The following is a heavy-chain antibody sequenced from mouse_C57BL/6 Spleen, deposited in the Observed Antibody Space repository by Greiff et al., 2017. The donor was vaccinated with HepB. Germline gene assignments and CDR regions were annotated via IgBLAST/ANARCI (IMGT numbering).Heavy chain of an antibody. D-gene: IGHD2-2*01. CDR2: IDPSDSET. V-gene: IGHV1-52*01. CDR1: GYTFTSYW. CDR3: ARWLRGYVDV. J-gene: IGHJ1*03. Sequence: VQLQQPGAELVRPGSSVKLSCKASGYTFTSYWMHWVKQRPVQGLEWIGNIDPSDSETHYNQKFKDKATLTVDKSSSTAYMQLSSLTSEDSAVYYCARWLRGYVDVWGTGTTVTVSS.